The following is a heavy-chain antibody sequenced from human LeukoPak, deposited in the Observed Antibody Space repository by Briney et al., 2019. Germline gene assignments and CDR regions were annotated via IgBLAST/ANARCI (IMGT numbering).Heavy chain of an antibody. CDR3: ARDRSPDFWSGDYRDAFDI. CDR1: GYTFTSYG. D-gene: IGHD3-3*01. CDR2: ISGYNGNT. V-gene: IGHV1-18*01. Sequence: ASVKVSCXASGYTFTSYGISWVRQAPGQGLEWMGWISGYNGNTNSAQKLQGRVSMTTDTSTSTAYVELRSLRSDDTAVYYCARDRSPDFWSGDYRDAFDIWGQGTMVTVSS. J-gene: IGHJ3*02.